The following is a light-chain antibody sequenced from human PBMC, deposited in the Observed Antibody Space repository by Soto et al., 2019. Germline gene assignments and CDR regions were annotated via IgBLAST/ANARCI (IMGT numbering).Light chain of an antibody. CDR3: LQDYNFPWT. CDR1: ESIDNW. J-gene: IGKJ1*01. CDR2: AAS. Sequence: DIQMTQSPSTLSASVGDTVTITCRASESIDNWLAWYQQKPGKAPKLLIFAASTLVRGVPSRFSGRGSGTVFTLTISSLQPEDFATYYCLQDYNFPWTFGQGTKVDIK. V-gene: IGKV1-5*01.